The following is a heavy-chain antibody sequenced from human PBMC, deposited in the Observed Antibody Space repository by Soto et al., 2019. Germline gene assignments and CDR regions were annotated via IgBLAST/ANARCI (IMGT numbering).Heavy chain of an antibody. CDR1: GFTFDDYA. CDR3: ASSAELELLRY. D-gene: IGHD1-7*01. CDR2: ISWNSGSI. J-gene: IGHJ4*02. V-gene: IGHV3-9*01. Sequence: GGSLRLSCAASGFTFDDYAMHWVRQAPGKGLEWVSGISWNSGSIGYADSVKGRFTISRDNAKNSLYLQMNSLRAEDTALYYCASSAELELLRYWGQGTLVTVSS.